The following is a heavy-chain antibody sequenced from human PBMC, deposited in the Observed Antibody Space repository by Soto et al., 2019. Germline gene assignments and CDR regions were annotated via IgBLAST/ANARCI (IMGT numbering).Heavy chain of an antibody. CDR2: IKQDGSEK. CDR3: GRTNYNPSVKGRVTISVDTSKNQFSLKLSSVTAADTAVYYCARGREDIVVVVAATPGDYYYYMDV. Sequence: GSLRLSCAASGFTFSSYWMSWVRQAPGKGLEWVANIKQDGSEKYYVDSVKGRFTISRVNAKNSLYLQMNSLRAEDTAVYYCGRTNYNPSVKGRVTISVDTSKNQFSLKLSSVTAADTAVYYCARGREDIVVVVAATPGDYYYYMDVWGKGTTFTVSS. V-gene: IGHV3-7*01. D-gene: IGHD3-10*01. CDR1: GFTFSSYW. J-gene: IGHJ6*03.